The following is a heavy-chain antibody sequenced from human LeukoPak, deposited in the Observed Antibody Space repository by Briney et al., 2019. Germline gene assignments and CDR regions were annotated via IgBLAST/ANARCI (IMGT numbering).Heavy chain of an antibody. D-gene: IGHD6-13*01. CDR3: AKGVGQQLVLTEYYFDY. Sequence: GGSLRLSCAASGFTFNTYWMHWVRQAPGKGLEWVSAISGSGGSTYYADSVKGRFTISRDNSKNTLYLQMNSLRAEDTAVYYCAKGVGQQLVLTEYYFDYWGQGTLVTVSS. V-gene: IGHV3-23*01. J-gene: IGHJ4*02. CDR2: ISGSGGST. CDR1: GFTFNTYW.